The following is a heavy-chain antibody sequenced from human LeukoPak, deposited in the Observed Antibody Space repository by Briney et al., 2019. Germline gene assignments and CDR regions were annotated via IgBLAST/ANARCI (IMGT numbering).Heavy chain of an antibody. V-gene: IGHV4-59*01. J-gene: IGHJ4*02. D-gene: IGHD6-25*01. CDR2: IYYSGST. Sequence: SETLSLTCTASGGSISSYYWSWIRQPPGKGLEWIGYIYYSGSTNYNPSLKSRVTISVDTSKNQFSLKLSSVTAADTAVYYCARDNSNGDFDYWGQGTLVTVSS. CDR3: ARDNSNGDFDY. CDR1: GGSISSYY.